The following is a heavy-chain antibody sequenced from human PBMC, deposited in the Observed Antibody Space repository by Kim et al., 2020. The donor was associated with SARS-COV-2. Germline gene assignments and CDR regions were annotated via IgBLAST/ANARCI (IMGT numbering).Heavy chain of an antibody. Sequence: SETLSLTCTVSGGSINSPYYYWSWIRLPPGKGLEWIGDISHRGDTYYNPSLKSRVTVSVDTSNNQFSLKLSSVTAADSAVYYCASENLLADKTHDYWGQGSLVTVS. CDR1: GGSINSPYYY. V-gene: IGHV4-39*01. CDR3: ASENLLADKTHDY. CDR2: ISHRGDT. J-gene: IGHJ4*02. D-gene: IGHD1-26*01.